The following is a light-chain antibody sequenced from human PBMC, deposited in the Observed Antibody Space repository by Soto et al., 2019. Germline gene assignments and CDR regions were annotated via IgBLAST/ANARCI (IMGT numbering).Light chain of an antibody. CDR3: QQYGSSLYT. J-gene: IGKJ2*01. Sequence: EIVLTQSPGTLSLSPGERATLSCRASQSVSSNYLAWYQQKPGQAPRLLIYGESSRATGIPDRFSGSGYGTDFTLTISILEPEDFAVYYCQQYGSSLYTFGQGTKLEIK. CDR1: QSVSSNY. CDR2: GES. V-gene: IGKV3-20*01.